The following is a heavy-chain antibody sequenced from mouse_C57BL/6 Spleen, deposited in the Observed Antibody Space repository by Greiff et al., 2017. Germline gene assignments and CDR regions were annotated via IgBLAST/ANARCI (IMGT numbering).Heavy chain of an antibody. D-gene: IGHD1-2*01. CDR3: ARWLRAMDY. CDR2: IDPSDSYT. J-gene: IGHJ4*01. Sequence: VQLQQPGAELVMPGASVKLSCKASGYPFTSYWMHWVKQRPGQGLEWIGEIDPSDSYTNYNQKFKVKSTLTVDKSSSTAYMQLSSLTSEDSAVYYCARWLRAMDYWGQGTSVTVSS. CDR1: GYPFTSYW. V-gene: IGHV1-69*01.